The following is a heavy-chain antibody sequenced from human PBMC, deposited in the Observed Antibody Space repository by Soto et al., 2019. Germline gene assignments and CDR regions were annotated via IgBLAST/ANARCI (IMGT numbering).Heavy chain of an antibody. J-gene: IGHJ5*02. CDR1: GGSISNSRYY. D-gene: IGHD3-22*01. CDR2: IYHTGNT. Sequence: SETLSVTCTVSGGSISNSRYYWAWIRQPPGKVLEWIGSIYHTGNTYYNPSLRSRVTISVDTSKNQFSLKLTSVTAADTAVYYCARDYYDSSDYTTNWFDPWGQGTLVTVS. V-gene: IGHV4-39*01. CDR3: ARDYYDSSDYTTNWFDP.